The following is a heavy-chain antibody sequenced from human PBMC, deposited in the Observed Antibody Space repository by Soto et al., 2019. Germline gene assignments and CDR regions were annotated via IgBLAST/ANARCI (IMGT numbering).Heavy chain of an antibody. D-gene: IGHD5-18*01. CDR3: ARDRPWIQLWLAGYYFDY. J-gene: IGHJ4*02. Sequence: QVQLVESGGGVVQPGRSLRLSCAASGFTFSSYAMHWVRQAPGKGLEWVAVISYDGSNKYYADSVKGRFTISRDNSKNTLYLLMNSLRAEDTAVYYCARDRPWIQLWLAGYYFDYWGQGTLVTVSS. CDR1: GFTFSSYA. V-gene: IGHV3-30-3*01. CDR2: ISYDGSNK.